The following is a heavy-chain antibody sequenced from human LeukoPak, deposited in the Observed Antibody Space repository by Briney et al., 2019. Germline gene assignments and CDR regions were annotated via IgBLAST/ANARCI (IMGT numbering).Heavy chain of an antibody. CDR2: INWNGVST. J-gene: IGHJ3*01. CDR1: GFTFDDYD. V-gene: IGHV3-20*04. D-gene: IGHD3-10*01. Sequence: AGGSLRLSCAASGFTFDDYDMSWVRQAPGKGLKWVSAINWNGVSTNYADSMKGRFTIPRDNAKNSLYLQMSSLRAEDTALYYCARERGRVDAFDVWGQGTMVTVSS. CDR3: ARERGRVDAFDV.